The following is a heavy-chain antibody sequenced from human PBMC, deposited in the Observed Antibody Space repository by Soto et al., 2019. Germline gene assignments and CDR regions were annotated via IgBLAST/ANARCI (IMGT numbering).Heavy chain of an antibody. CDR2: IYPGDSDT. D-gene: IGHD3-22*01. CDR3: ATQKGYYDSSGRLDWLDP. Sequence: GESLKISCKCSGYSFTSYCIGWVRQMPGKGLEWMGIIYPGDSDTRYSSSFQGQVTISADKSISTAYLQWSSLKASDTAMYYCATQKGYYDSSGRLDWLDPWGQGTLVTVSS. V-gene: IGHV5-51*01. CDR1: GYSFTSYC. J-gene: IGHJ5*02.